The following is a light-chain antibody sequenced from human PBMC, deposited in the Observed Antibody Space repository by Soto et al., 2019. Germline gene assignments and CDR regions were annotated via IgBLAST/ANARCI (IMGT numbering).Light chain of an antibody. J-gene: IGKJ1*01. V-gene: IGKV1-39*01. CDR3: QQSYSTPPT. Sequence: DIQMTQSPSSLSASVGDRATITCRASQSISSSLDWYQQKPGKAPMLLIHAASSLKSGVPSTFSASRSATDLTLTISSLQPEEFAAYYGQQSYSTPPTCGQGAKVEIK. CDR1: QSISSS. CDR2: AAS.